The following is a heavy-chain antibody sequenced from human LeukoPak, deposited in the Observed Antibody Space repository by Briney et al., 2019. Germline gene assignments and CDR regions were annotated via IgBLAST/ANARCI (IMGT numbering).Heavy chain of an antibody. CDR2: FSHRGGS. CDR3: ARRGFSIVGAPTAYFDY. D-gene: IGHD1-26*01. V-gene: IGHV4-38-2*02. CDR1: GYSLSSGFF. J-gene: IGHJ4*02. Sequence: SETLSLTCTVSGYSLSSGFFCDWIRQSPGKGLEWIGSFSHRGGSYHNPSLKSRVTISVDTSKNQFSLKLLSVTAADTAVYYCARRGFSIVGAPTAYFDYWGQGTLVTVSS.